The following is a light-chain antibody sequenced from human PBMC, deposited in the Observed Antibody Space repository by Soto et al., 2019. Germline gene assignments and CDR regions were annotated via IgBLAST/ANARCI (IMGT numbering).Light chain of an antibody. Sequence: ISMTQSPPTLSVSPGGRVTLSCEASETISADLAWYHHRPGQAPRLLIYAASTRATGLPARFSGSGSGTEFTLTISSLQSEDFAVYSCQQYNNWPLTFGQGTKVDIK. CDR2: AAS. V-gene: IGKV3-15*01. J-gene: IGKJ1*01. CDR1: ETISAD. CDR3: QQYNNWPLT.